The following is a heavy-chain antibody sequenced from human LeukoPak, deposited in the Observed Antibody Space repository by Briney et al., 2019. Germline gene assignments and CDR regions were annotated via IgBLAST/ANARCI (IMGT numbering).Heavy chain of an antibody. V-gene: IGHV3-21*01. CDR1: GFTFSSYS. CDR2: ISSSSSYI. J-gene: IGHJ3*02. CDR3: ARFRYCSGGSCYPGAFDI. D-gene: IGHD2-15*01. Sequence: PGGSLRLSCAASGFTFSSYSMNWVRQAPGKELEWVSSISSSSSYIYYADSVKGRFTISRDNAKNSLYLQMNSLRAEDTAVYYCARFRYCSGGSCYPGAFDIWGQGTMVTVSS.